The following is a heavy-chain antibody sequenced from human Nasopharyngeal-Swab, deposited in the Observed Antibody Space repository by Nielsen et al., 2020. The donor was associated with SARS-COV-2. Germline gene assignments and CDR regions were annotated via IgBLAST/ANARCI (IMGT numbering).Heavy chain of an antibody. CDR1: GFTFSSYS. V-gene: IGHV3-21*01. CDR3: ASGDSILIYYYGMDV. J-gene: IGHJ6*02. D-gene: IGHD2/OR15-2a*01. Sequence: GESLKISCAASGFTFSSYSMNWVRQAPGKGLEWVSSISSSSSYIYYADSVKGRFTISRDNAKNSLYLQMNSLRAEDTAVYYRASGDSILIYYYGMDVWGQGTTVTVSS. CDR2: ISSSSSYI.